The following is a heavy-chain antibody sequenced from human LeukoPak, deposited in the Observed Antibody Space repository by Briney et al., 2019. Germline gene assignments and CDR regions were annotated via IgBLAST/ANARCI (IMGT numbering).Heavy chain of an antibody. V-gene: IGHV3-30-3*01. J-gene: IGHJ6*03. CDR3: ARGVVIIRYYYYYYYMDV. Sequence: GRSLRLSCAASGFTFSSYAMHWVRQAPGKGLEWVAVISYDGSNKYYADSVKGRFTISRDNSKNTLYLQMNSLRSEDTAVYYCARGVVIIRYYYYYYYMDVWGKGTTVTVSS. CDR1: GFTFSSYA. CDR2: ISYDGSNK. D-gene: IGHD3-3*01.